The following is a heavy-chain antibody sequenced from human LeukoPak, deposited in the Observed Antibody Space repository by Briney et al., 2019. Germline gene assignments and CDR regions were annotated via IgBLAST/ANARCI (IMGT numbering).Heavy chain of an antibody. CDR1: GFTFSSYG. D-gene: IGHD3-16*01. CDR3: AKDRSKIGGFDP. CDR2: ISGSGGST. Sequence: PGGSLRLSCAASGFTFSSYGMSWVRQAPGKGLEWVSAISGSGGSTYYADSVKGRFTISRDNSKNTLYLRMNSLRVEDTAVYYCAKDRSKIGGFDPWGQGTLVTVSS. J-gene: IGHJ5*02. V-gene: IGHV3-23*01.